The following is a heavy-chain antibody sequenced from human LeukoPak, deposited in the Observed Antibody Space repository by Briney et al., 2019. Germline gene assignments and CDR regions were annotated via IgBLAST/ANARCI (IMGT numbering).Heavy chain of an antibody. CDR1: GFSLNTRGVG. V-gene: IGHV2-5*02. CDR3: AHTGSAHGADWFDP. D-gene: IGHD2-15*01. Sequence: SGPTLVKPTETLTLTCTFSGFSLNTRGVGVGWIRQAPGKALEWLALISRDDDKRYRPSLKSRLTITKDTSKNQVALTLANLDPVDTATYYCAHTGSAHGADWFDPWGQGNLVTVSS. CDR2: ISRDDDK. J-gene: IGHJ5*02.